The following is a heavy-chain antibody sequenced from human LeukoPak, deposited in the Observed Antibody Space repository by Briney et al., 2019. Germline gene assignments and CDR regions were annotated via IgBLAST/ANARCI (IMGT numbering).Heavy chain of an antibody. CDR1: GGSISSTNSY. D-gene: IGHD6-19*01. CDR3: TRQNSVAGTSFDY. J-gene: IGHJ4*02. V-gene: IGHV4-39*01. Sequence: SETLSLTCTVSGGSISSTNSYWGWTRQSPGKGLEWIGSIFYSGSTYYTPSLKSRVTISVDTSKNQFSLKLSSVTAADTAVYYCTRQNSVAGTSFDYWGQGTLVTVSS. CDR2: IFYSGST.